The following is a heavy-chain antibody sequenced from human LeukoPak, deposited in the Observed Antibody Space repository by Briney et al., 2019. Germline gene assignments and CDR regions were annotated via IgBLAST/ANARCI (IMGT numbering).Heavy chain of an antibody. CDR1: GFTFGSYA. J-gene: IGHJ5*02. V-gene: IGHV3-30-3*01. D-gene: IGHD6-13*01. CDR3: ARPRIAAAGTDNWFDP. CDR2: ISYDGSNK. Sequence: GGSLRLSCAASGFTFGSYAMHWVRQAPGKGLEWVAVISYDGSNKYYADSVKGRFTISRDNSKNTLYLQMNSLRAEDTAVYYCARPRIAAAGTDNWFDPWGQGTLVTVSS.